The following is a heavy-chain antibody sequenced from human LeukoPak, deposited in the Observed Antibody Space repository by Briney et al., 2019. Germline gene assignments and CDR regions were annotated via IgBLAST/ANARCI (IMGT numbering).Heavy chain of an antibody. D-gene: IGHD3-16*02. V-gene: IGHV3-21*01. J-gene: IGHJ4*02. Sequence: GGSLRLSCAASGFTFSSYSMNWVRQAPGKGLEWVSSISSSSSYIYYADSVKGRFTISRDNAKNSLYLQMNSLRAEDTDVYYCARVMITFGGVIYYFDYWGQGTLVTVSS. CDR1: GFTFSSYS. CDR3: ARVMITFGGVIYYFDY. CDR2: ISSSSSYI.